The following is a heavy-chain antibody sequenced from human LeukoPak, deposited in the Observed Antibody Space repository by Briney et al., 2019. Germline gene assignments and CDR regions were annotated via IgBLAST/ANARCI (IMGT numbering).Heavy chain of an antibody. Sequence: ASVKVSCKASDYTFTTYGVSWVRQAPGQGLEWMGWISGYDGNTNYAQKLRGRVTMTTDTSTSTAYMDLRSLRSDDTALYYCARTVTTSSYYFDYWGQGTLVTVSS. J-gene: IGHJ4*02. V-gene: IGHV1-18*01. D-gene: IGHD4-17*01. CDR1: DYTFTTYG. CDR2: ISGYDGNT. CDR3: ARTVTTSSYYFDY.